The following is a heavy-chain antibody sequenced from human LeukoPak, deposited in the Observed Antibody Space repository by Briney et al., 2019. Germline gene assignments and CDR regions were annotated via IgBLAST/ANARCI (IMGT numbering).Heavy chain of an antibody. J-gene: IGHJ1*01. D-gene: IGHD3-3*01. CDR3: ARGRARILGYFQD. CDR2: VIPIYGTT. V-gene: IGHV1-69*05. CDR1: GGTFNNYA. Sequence: GASVKVSCKASGGTFNNYAFNWVRQGPGQGLEWMGGVIPIYGTTTYAQKFQDRVTITTDESTNTSYLDLSRLGSEDTAVYYCARGRARILGYFQDWGQGTLVTVSS.